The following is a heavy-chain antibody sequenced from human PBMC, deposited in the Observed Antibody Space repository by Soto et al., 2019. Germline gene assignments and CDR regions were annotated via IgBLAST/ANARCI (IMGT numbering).Heavy chain of an antibody. D-gene: IGHD6-6*01. CDR2: IYWSGDE. CDR3: ARGLATLPVFAFDI. Sequence: GSGPTLVNPTHTLTLTCSFSGFSLSTSGVGVGWIRQSPGKALEWLALIYWSGDEHYRPSLKSRLSIIKDTSKNHVVLIMTDMEPVDTATYYCARGLATLPVFAFDIWGQGTMVTVSS. CDR1: GFSLSTSGVG. J-gene: IGHJ3*02. V-gene: IGHV2-5*01.